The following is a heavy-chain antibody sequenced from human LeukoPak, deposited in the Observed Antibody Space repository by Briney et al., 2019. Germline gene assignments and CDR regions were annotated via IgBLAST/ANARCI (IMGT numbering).Heavy chain of an antibody. J-gene: IGHJ3*02. Sequence: SETLSLTCAVYGGSFSGYYWSWLRQPPGKGLEWIGEINHSGSTNYNPSLKSRVTISVDTSKNQFSLKLSSVTAADTAVYYCARGGDIVVVVAATGAFDIWGQGTMVTVSS. CDR2: INHSGST. D-gene: IGHD2-15*01. V-gene: IGHV4-34*01. CDR1: GGSFSGYY. CDR3: ARGGDIVVVVAATGAFDI.